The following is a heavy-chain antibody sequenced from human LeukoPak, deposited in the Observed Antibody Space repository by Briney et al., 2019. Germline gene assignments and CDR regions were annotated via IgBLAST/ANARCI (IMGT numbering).Heavy chain of an antibody. CDR1: GFTFSSYW. CDR2: IKQDGSEK. V-gene: IGHV3-7*01. Sequence: GGSLRLSCAASGFTFSSYWMSWVRQAPGKGLEWVANIKQDGSEKYYVDSVKGRFTISRDNAKNSLYLQMNSLRAEDTAVYYCALRGGYTSGWYMRDYYMDVWGKGTTVTVSS. CDR3: ALRGGYTSGWYMRDYYMDV. J-gene: IGHJ6*03. D-gene: IGHD6-19*01.